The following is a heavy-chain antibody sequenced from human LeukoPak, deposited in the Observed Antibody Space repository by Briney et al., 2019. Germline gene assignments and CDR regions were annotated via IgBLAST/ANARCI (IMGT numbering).Heavy chain of an antibody. CDR3: ARDAYCSGGSCYHHEYYYYMDV. CDR2: IIPIFGTA. J-gene: IGHJ6*03. CDR1: GGTFSSYA. D-gene: IGHD2-15*01. Sequence: SVKVSSKASGGTFSSYAISWVRQAPGQGLEWMGGIIPIFGTANYAQKFQGRVTITTDESTSTAYMELSSLRSEDTAVYYCARDAYCSGGSCYHHEYYYYMDVWGKGTTVTVSS. V-gene: IGHV1-69*05.